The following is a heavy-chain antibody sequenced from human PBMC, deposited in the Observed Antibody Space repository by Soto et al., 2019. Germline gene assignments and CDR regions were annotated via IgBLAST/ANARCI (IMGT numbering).Heavy chain of an antibody. CDR2: ISSSSSYT. CDR3: ARGSPRELPGMDV. V-gene: IGHV3-11*05. CDR1: GFTFSDYY. D-gene: IGHD1-26*01. J-gene: IGHJ6*02. Sequence: QVPLVESGGGLVKPGGSLRLSCAASGFTFSDYYMSWIRQAPGKGLEWVSYISSSSSYTNYADSVKGRFTISRDNAKNSLYLQMNSLRAEDTAVYYCARGSPRELPGMDVWGQGTTVTVSS.